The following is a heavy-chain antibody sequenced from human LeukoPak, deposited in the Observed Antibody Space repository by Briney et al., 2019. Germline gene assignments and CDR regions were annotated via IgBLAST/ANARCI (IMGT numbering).Heavy chain of an antibody. Sequence: GGSLRLSCAASGFTFSSYSMNWVRQAPGKGLEWVSYISSSSTIYYADSVKGRFTISRDNAKNSLYLQMNSLRAEDTAVYHCAKDLRLRYFTYWGQGTLVTVSS. CDR2: ISSSSTI. CDR1: GFTFSSYS. V-gene: IGHV3-48*01. CDR3: AKDLRLRYFTY. J-gene: IGHJ4*02. D-gene: IGHD3-9*01.